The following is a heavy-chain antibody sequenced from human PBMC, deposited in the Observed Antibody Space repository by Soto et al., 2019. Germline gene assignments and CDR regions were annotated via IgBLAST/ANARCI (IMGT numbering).Heavy chain of an antibody. CDR1: GGTFSSYG. CDR3: ARGLSYYDSSGYSDAFDI. Sequence: SVKVSCKASGGTFSSYGVSWVRQAPGQGLEWMGRIIPVFGIEHYAQKSQGRVTVTADESTRTAYMELSGLTSEDTAVYYCARGLSYYDSSGYSDAFDIWGQGTLVTVSS. CDR2: IIPVFGIE. V-gene: IGHV1-69*13. J-gene: IGHJ3*02. D-gene: IGHD3-22*01.